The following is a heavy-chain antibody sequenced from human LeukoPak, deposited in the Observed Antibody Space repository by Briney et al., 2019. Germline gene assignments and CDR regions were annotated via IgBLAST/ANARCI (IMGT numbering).Heavy chain of an antibody. CDR1: GFTFSSYA. CDR3: ARDRLGRQQYYFDY. V-gene: IGHV3-30-3*01. D-gene: IGHD4-11*01. Sequence: GGSLRLSCAASGFTFSSYAMHWVRQAPGKGLEWVAVISYDGSNKYYADSVKGRFTISRDNSKNTLYLQMNSLRAEDTAVYYCARDRLGRQQYYFDYWGQGTLVTVSS. J-gene: IGHJ4*02. CDR2: ISYDGSNK.